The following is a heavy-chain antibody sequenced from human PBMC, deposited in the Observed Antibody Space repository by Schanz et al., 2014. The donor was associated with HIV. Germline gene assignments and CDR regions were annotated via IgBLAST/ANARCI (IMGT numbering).Heavy chain of an antibody. CDR3: AKAEDYGDYVVAFDI. V-gene: IGHV3-30*18. Sequence: QVQLVETGGGVVQPGRSLRLSCAASGFIFRTHGMHWVRQAPGKGLEWVALISSDGKTQIYGDSVKGRFTISRDNSKNTLYLKMNSLRAEDTAVYYCAKAEDYGDYVVAFDIWGQGTMVTVSS. D-gene: IGHD4-17*01. CDR2: ISSDGKTQ. CDR1: GFIFRTHG. J-gene: IGHJ3*02.